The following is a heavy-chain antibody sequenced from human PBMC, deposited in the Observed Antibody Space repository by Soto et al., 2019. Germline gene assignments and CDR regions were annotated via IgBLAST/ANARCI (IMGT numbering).Heavy chain of an antibody. CDR3: ATAPLAVLRFLEWLLRFDY. CDR2: INAGNGNT. V-gene: IGHV1-3*01. CDR1: GYTFTSYA. J-gene: IGHJ4*02. D-gene: IGHD3-3*01. Sequence: ASVKVSCKASGYTFTSYAMHWVRQAPGQRLEWMGWINAGNGNTKYSQKLQGRVTITRDTSASTAYMELSSLRSEDTAVYYCATAPLAVLRFLEWLLRFDYWGQGTLVTVSS.